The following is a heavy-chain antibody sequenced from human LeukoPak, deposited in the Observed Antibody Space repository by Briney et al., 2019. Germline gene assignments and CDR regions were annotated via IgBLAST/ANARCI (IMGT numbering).Heavy chain of an antibody. V-gene: IGHV3-23*01. CDR2: ISGSGGST. CDR3: AKDPEAAAGSDGDY. J-gene: IGHJ4*02. Sequence: PGGSLRLSCAASGSTFSSYAMNWVRQAPGKGLEWVSAISGSGGSTYYADSVKGRFTISRDNSKNTLYLQMNSLRAEDTAVYYCAKDPEAAAGSDGDYWGQGTLVTVSS. D-gene: IGHD6-13*01. CDR1: GSTFSSYA.